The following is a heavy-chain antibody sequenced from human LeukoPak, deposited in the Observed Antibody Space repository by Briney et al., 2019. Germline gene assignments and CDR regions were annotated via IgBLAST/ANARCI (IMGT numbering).Heavy chain of an antibody. Sequence: GGSLRLSCAASGFTFSDYWMSWVRQAPGKGPEWVANIRQDGNEKYCVDSVKGRFTISRDNAKSSVYLQMNSLRVEDTAVYYCARDKMMGATFFDYWGQGILVTVSS. J-gene: IGHJ4*02. CDR1: GFTFSDYW. CDR3: ARDKMMGATFFDY. CDR2: IRQDGNEK. V-gene: IGHV3-7*03. D-gene: IGHD1-26*01.